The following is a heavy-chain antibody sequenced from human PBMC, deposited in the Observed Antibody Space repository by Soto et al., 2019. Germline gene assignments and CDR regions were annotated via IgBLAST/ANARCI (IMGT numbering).Heavy chain of an antibody. CDR2: IGTAGDT. J-gene: IGHJ6*02. CDR3: ARGKAVLDYYYYGMDV. D-gene: IGHD6-19*01. CDR1: GFTFSSYD. Sequence: EVQLVESGGGLVQPGGSLRLSCAASGFTFSSYDMHWVRQATGKGLEWVSAIGTAGDTYYPGSVKGRFTISRENAKNSLYLQMNSLRAEDTAVYYCARGKAVLDYYYYGMDVWGQGITVTVSS. V-gene: IGHV3-13*01.